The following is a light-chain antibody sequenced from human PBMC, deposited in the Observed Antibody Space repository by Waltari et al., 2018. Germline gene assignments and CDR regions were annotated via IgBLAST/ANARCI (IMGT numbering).Light chain of an antibody. CDR3: CSYTDRSTYV. V-gene: IGLV2-14*03. Sequence: QSALTQPASVPGSLGQSITISCTGPYSDVGRYNYVSWYQQHPGKAPKLVIFDVSNRPSGVSNRFSGSKSGNTASLSISGLQAEDEADYYCCSYTDRSTYVFGTGTKVTVL. CDR2: DVS. CDR1: YSDVGRYNY. J-gene: IGLJ1*01.